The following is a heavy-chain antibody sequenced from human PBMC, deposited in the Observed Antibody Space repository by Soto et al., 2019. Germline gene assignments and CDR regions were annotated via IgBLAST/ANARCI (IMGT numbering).Heavy chain of an antibody. V-gene: IGHV4-34*01. CDR2: INHSGST. CDR3: ARGRGWRWLHHFDY. D-gene: IGHD5-12*01. J-gene: IGHJ4*02. CDR1: GGSFSGYY. Sequence: ASETLSLTCAVYGGSFSGYYWSWIRQPPGKGLEWIGEINHSGSTNYNPSLKSRVTISVDTSKNQFSLKLSSVTAADTAVYYCARGRGWRWLHHFDYWGQGPLVTVS.